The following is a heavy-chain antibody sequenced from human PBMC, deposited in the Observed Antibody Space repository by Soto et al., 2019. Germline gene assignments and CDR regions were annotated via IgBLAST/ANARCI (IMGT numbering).Heavy chain of an antibody. CDR1: GFSFGNYG. Sequence: GGSLRLSCLGSGFSFGNYGMNCVRQAPGKGLEWMANIKKDGSEKYYVDSVKGRFTISRDNAKNSLYLQMNSLRAEDTAVYYCARDLWEAGAFDIWGQGTMVTVSS. V-gene: IGHV3-7*01. CDR2: IKKDGSEK. J-gene: IGHJ3*02. D-gene: IGHD1-26*01. CDR3: ARDLWEAGAFDI.